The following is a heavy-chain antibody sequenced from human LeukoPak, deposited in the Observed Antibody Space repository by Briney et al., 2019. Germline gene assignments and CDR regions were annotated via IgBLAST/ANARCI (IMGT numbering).Heavy chain of an antibody. CDR1: GVSINSGNYY. V-gene: IGHV4-39*01. Sequence: PSETLSLTCSVSGVSINSGNYYCGWIRQAPGKGLEWIVSLYYGGNTYYNPSLKSRISMSVDTSKNQFSLKLSSVTAADTAVYYCARHARRVLTGYRSYYYYMDVWGKGTTVTISS. CDR3: ARHARRVLTGYRSYYYYMDV. D-gene: IGHD3-9*01. CDR2: LYYGGNT. J-gene: IGHJ6*03.